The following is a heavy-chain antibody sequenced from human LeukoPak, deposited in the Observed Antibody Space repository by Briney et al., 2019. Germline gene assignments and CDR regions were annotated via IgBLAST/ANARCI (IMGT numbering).Heavy chain of an antibody. CDR2: ISSSSSYT. CDR1: GLTVSSNH. J-gene: IGHJ4*02. V-gene: IGHV3-11*03. CDR3: ARSSGTYHNGPVDY. D-gene: IGHD3-10*01. Sequence: KTGGSLRLSCAASGLTVSSNHMNWVRQAPGKGLEWLSYISSSSSYTNYAVSVKGRFTISRDSAKNSLFLQMNSLRADDTAVYYCARSSGTYHNGPVDYWGQGTLVTVST.